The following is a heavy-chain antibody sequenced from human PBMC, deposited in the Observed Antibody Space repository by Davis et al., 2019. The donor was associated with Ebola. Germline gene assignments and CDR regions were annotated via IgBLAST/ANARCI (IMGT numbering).Heavy chain of an antibody. CDR1: GYSISSGYY. J-gene: IGHJ4*02. CDR2: IYHSGNT. CDR3: ARDSSYVPGRVPLDY. V-gene: IGHV4-38-2*02. D-gene: IGHD3/OR15-3a*01. Sequence: PSETLSLTCTVSGYSISSGYYWGWIRQPPGKGLEWIGNIYHSGNTYYNPSLKSRVTISVDTSKNQFSLKLSSVTAADTAVYYCARDSSYVPGRVPLDYWGQGTLVTVSS.